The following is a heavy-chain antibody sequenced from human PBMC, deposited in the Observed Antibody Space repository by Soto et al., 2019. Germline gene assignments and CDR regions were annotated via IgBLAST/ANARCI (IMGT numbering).Heavy chain of an antibody. V-gene: IGHV3-9*01. CDR2: ISWNSGSI. D-gene: IGHD3-3*01. J-gene: IGHJ4*02. Sequence: GGSLRLSCAASGFTFDDYAMHWVRQAPGKGLEWVSGISWNSGSIGYADSVKGRFTISRDNAKNSLYLQMNSLRAEDTALYYCARALQGPRRGYYELFDYWGQGTLVTVSS. CDR1: GFTFDDYA. CDR3: ARALQGPRRGYYELFDY.